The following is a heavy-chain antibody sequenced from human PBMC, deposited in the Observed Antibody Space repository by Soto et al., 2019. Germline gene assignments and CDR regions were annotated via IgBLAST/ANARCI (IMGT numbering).Heavy chain of an antibody. V-gene: IGHV4-34*01. CDR2: INHSGST. CDR1: GGSFSGYY. CDR3: ASILRYF. D-gene: IGHD3-9*01. J-gene: IGHJ4*02. Sequence: QVQLQQWGAGLLKPSETLSLSCAVYGGSFSGYYWSWIRQPPGKGLEWIGEINHSGSTNYNPSLKGRVTSSVDTSKNQFSLRLSSVTAADTAVYYCASILRYFWGQATLVTVSS.